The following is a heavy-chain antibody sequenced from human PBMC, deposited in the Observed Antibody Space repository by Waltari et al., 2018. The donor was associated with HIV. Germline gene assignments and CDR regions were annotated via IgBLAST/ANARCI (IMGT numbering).Heavy chain of an antibody. J-gene: IGHJ4*02. CDR2: INHSGST. CDR1: GGSFSGYY. D-gene: IGHD2-2*02. CDR3: ARGRFFTGDCSSTSCYSKYFDY. Sequence: QVQLQQWGAGLLKPSETLSLTCAVYGGSFSGYYWSWIRQPPGKGLEWIGEINHSGSTNYNPSLKSRVTIAVDTSKNQFSLKLSSVTAADTAVYYCARGRFFTGDCSSTSCYSKYFDYWGQGTLVTVSS. V-gene: IGHV4-34*01.